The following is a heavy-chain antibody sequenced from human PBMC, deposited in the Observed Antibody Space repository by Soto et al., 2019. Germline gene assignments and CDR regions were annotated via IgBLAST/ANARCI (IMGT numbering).Heavy chain of an antibody. D-gene: IGHD3-10*01. CDR3: ARSGVSGPSLNAYYYYGMDV. CDR1: GYSFTSYW. CDR2: IYPGDSDT. Sequence: PGESLKISCKTSGYSFTSYWIGWVRQMPGKGLEWMGIIYPGDSDTRYSPSFQGQVTISADKSIGTAYLQWSSLKASDTAMYYCARSGVSGPSLNAYYYYGMDVWGQGTTVTVSS. J-gene: IGHJ6*02. V-gene: IGHV5-51*01.